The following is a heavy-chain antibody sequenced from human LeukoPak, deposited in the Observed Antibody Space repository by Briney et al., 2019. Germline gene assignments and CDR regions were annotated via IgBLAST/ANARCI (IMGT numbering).Heavy chain of an antibody. J-gene: IGHJ3*02. CDR3: ARDVDILTGYAFDI. CDR2: IYYSGST. CDR1: GGSISSGGYY. Sequence: PSQTLSLTCTVSGGSISSGGYYWSWIRQHPGKGLEWIGYIYYSGSTYYNPSLKSRVTISVDTSKNQFSLKLSSVTAADTAVYYCARDVDILTGYAFDIWGQGTMVTVSS. V-gene: IGHV4-31*03. D-gene: IGHD3-9*01.